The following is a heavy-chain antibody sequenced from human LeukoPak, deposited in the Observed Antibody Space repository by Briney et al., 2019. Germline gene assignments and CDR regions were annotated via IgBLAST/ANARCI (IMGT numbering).Heavy chain of an antibody. CDR2: ITTGSDI. J-gene: IGHJ4*02. Sequence: GGSLRLSCAASGFTFSSYAMNWVRQAPGRGLEWVSSITTGSDIYYADSVKGRFTISRDNAKNSLYLDMNGLGAEDTAVYYCARQFGGSYGYWGQGTLVTVSS. CDR1: GFTFSSYA. V-gene: IGHV3-21*01. CDR3: ARQFGGSYGY. D-gene: IGHD1-26*01.